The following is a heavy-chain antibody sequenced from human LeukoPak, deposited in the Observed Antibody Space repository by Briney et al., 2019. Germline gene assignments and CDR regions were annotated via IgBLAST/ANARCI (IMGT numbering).Heavy chain of an antibody. Sequence: PGRSLGLSCAASGFTFSSYGMHWVRQAPGKGLEWVAVISYDGSNKYYADSVKGRFTISRDNSKNTLYLQMNSLRAEDTAVYYCAKEPKTCITIFSPPYYYYYGMDVWGQGTTVTVSS. V-gene: IGHV3-30*18. J-gene: IGHJ6*02. CDR3: AKEPKTCITIFSPPYYYYYGMDV. CDR2: ISYDGSNK. D-gene: IGHD3-9*01. CDR1: GFTFSSYG.